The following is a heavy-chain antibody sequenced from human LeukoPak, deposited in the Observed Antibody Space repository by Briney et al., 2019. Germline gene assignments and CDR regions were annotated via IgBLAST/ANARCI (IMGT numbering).Heavy chain of an antibody. CDR2: IYPGDSDT. V-gene: IGHV5-51*01. CDR1: GSSFTSYW. CDR3: ATQAAADYYYYYMDV. J-gene: IGHJ6*03. Sequence: GESLKISCQGSGSSFTSYWIGWVRQMPGKGLEWMGIIYPGDSDTRYSPSFQGQVTISADKSISTAYLQWSSLKASDTAMYYCATQAAADYYYYYMDVWGKGTTVTISS. D-gene: IGHD6-13*01.